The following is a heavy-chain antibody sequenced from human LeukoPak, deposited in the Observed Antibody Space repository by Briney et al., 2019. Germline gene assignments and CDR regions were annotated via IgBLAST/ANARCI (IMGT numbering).Heavy chain of an antibody. V-gene: IGHV4-39*07. CDR3: ATVIYLRGSSNWFDP. CDR1: GGSISSSSYY. D-gene: IGHD6-6*01. J-gene: IGHJ5*02. Sequence: PSETLSLTCTVSGGSISSSSYYWGWIRQPPGKGLEWIGSIYYSGSTYYNPSLKSRVTISVDTSKNQFSLKLSSVTAADTAIYYCATVIYLRGSSNWFDPWGQGTLVTVSS. CDR2: IYYSGST.